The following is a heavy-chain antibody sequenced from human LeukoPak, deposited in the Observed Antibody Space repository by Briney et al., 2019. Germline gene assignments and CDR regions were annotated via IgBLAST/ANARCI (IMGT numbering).Heavy chain of an antibody. V-gene: IGHV3-74*01. CDR3: VRSYRDLTGYYNHFDY. J-gene: IGHJ4*02. Sequence: GGSLRLSCAASGFTFSYYWMHWVRQAPGKGLVWVSRINSEGTSTSFADSVKGRFTVSRDNAKNTLYLQMNSLRPEDTAVYYCVRSYRDLTGYYNHFDYWGQGNLVTVSS. CDR2: INSEGTST. CDR1: GFTFSYYW. D-gene: IGHD3-9*01.